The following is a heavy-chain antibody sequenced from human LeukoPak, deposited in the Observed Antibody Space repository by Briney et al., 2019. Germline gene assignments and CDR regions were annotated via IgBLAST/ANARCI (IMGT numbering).Heavy chain of an antibody. CDR3: AREAYYYDSSVLGGY. Sequence: ASVRASCKASGYTFTSYYMHWVRQAPGQGLEWMGIINPSGGSTSYAQKFQGRVTMTRDTSTSTVYMELSSLRSEDTAVYYCAREAYYYDSSVLGGYWGQGTLVTVSS. J-gene: IGHJ4*02. CDR1: GYTFTSYY. V-gene: IGHV1-46*01. D-gene: IGHD3-22*01. CDR2: INPSGGST.